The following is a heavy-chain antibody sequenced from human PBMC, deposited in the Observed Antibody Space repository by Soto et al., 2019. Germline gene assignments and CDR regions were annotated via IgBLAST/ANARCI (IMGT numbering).Heavy chain of an antibody. CDR3: ARGGGYPHFDY. CDR1: GFTFSSYW. D-gene: IGHD3-22*01. V-gene: IGHV3-7*03. J-gene: IGHJ4*02. CDR2: IKQDGSEK. Sequence: EVQLVESGGGLVQPGGSLRLSCAASGFTFSSYWMSWVRQAPGKGLEWVANIKQDGSEKYYVDSVKGRFTISRDNAKNPLYLQMNSLRAEDTAVYYCARGGGYPHFDYWGQGTLVTVSS.